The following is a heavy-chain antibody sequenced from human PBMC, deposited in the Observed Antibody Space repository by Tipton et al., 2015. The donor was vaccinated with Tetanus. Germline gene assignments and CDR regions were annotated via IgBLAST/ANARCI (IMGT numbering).Heavy chain of an antibody. D-gene: IGHD1-20*01. CDR1: GGSMSSSSYF. V-gene: IGHV4-39*01. Sequence: LRLSCTVSGGSMSSSSYFWAWIRQPPGKGLEWIGSIYYTGNTYYNSSLKSRVTISVDTSKNQFSLELTSVTAADTSVYYCARHTSNWKALGFDPWGQGTLVTVSS. J-gene: IGHJ5*02. CDR3: ARHTSNWKALGFDP. CDR2: IYYTGNT.